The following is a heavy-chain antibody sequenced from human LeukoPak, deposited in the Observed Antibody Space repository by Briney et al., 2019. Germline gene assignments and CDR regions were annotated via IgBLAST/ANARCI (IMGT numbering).Heavy chain of an antibody. D-gene: IGHD6-19*01. CDR3: ARVPRRGQWLLRNAFDI. J-gene: IGHJ3*02. CDR2: INHSGST. CDR1: GGSFSGYY. Sequence: SETLSLTCAVYGGSFSGYYWSWIRQPPGKGLEWIGEINHSGSTNYNPSLKSRVSISVATSKNQFSLKLSSVTAADTAVYYCARVPRRGQWLLRNAFDIWGQGTMVTVSS. V-gene: IGHV4-34*01.